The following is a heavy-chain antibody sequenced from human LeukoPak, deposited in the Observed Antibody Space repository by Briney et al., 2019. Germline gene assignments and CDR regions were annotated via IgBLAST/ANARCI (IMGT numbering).Heavy chain of an antibody. CDR3: AREVSSDFWSGYYIHYYYYYMDV. CDR2: IYTSGST. J-gene: IGHJ6*03. D-gene: IGHD3-3*01. V-gene: IGHV4-4*07. Sequence: SETLSLTCTVSGGSISSYYWSWIRQPAGKGLERIGRIYTSGSTNYNPSLKSRVTMSVDTSKNQFSLKLSSVTAADTAVYYCAREVSSDFWSGYYIHYYYYYMDVWGKGTTVTVSS. CDR1: GGSISSYY.